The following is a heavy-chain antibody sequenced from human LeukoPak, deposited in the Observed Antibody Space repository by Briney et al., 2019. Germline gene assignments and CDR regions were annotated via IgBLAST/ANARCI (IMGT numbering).Heavy chain of an antibody. CDR1: GDSFSYFY. CDR2: IYNSGST. J-gene: IGHJ4*02. V-gene: IGHV4-59*08. CDR3: ARAEINDYSRY. D-gene: IGHD4-11*01. Sequence: SETLSLTCTVSGDSFSYFYWSWIRQPPGKGLEWIGYIYNSGSTSYNPSLKSRVTLSIDTSKNQFSLKLTSVTAADTAVYYCARAEINDYSRYWGQGIPVIVSS.